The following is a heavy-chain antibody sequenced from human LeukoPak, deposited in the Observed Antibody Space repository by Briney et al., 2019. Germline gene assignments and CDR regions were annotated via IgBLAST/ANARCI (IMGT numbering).Heavy chain of an antibody. CDR2: IYYSGST. CDR1: GGSISSYY. CDR3: ARANRYSYGLNWFDP. V-gene: IGHV4-59*01. Sequence: SETLSLTCTVSGGSISSYYWSWIRQPPGKGLEWIGYIYYSGSTNYNPSLKSPVTISVDTSKNQFSLKLSSVTAADTAVYYCARANRYSYGLNWFDPWGQGTLVTVSS. J-gene: IGHJ5*02. D-gene: IGHD5-18*01.